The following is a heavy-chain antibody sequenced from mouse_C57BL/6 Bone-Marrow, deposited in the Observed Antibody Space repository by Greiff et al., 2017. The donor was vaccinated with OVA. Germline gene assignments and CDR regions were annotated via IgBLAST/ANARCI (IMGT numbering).Heavy chain of an antibody. CDR1: GFTFSDFY. J-gene: IGHJ3*01. Sequence: EVMLVESGGGLVQSGRSLRLSCATSGFTFSDFYMEWVRQAPGKGLEWIAASRNKANDYTTEYSASVKGRFIVSRDTSQSILYLQMNALRAEDTAIYYCARDAGYGRTFAYWGQGTLVTVSA. CDR3: ARDAGYGRTFAY. D-gene: IGHD1-1*01. V-gene: IGHV7-1*01. CDR2: SRNKANDYTT.